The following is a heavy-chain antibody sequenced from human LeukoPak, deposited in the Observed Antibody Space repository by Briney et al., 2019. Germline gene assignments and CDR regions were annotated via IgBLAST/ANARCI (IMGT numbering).Heavy chain of an antibody. D-gene: IGHD6-13*01. Sequence: GGSLRLSCAASGFNFSSYWMHWVRQAPGKGLVWASRINSDVSSTTVKGRFTISRDNAKNTLYLQMNSLRAEDTAVYYCARGSSTWHDYWGQGTLVTVSS. J-gene: IGHJ4*02. V-gene: IGHV3-74*01. CDR1: GFNFSSYW. CDR3: ARGSSTWHDY. CDR2: INSDVSST.